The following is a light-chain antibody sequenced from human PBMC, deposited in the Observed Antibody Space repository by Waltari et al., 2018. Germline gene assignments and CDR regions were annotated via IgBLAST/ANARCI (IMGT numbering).Light chain of an antibody. V-gene: IGLV2-14*03. CDR2: DVS. Sequence: SALTQPASMSGSPGQSITISCTGTRSDIGLYDYVSWYQQHPGQAPKLIISDVSQRPSGVTARFSGSKSGYTASLTISGLQTEDEADYYCSAYTATDTYVFGSGTTVTVL. CDR3: SAYTATDTYV. J-gene: IGLJ1*01. CDR1: RSDIGLYDY.